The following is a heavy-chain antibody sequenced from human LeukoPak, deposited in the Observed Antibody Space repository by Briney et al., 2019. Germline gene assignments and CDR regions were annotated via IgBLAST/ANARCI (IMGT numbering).Heavy chain of an antibody. V-gene: IGHV4-4*07. CDR1: GGSFSTYY. CDR2: LYTSGST. J-gene: IGHJ4*02. CDR3: ARLSLYYGSGSYRDY. Sequence: SETLSLTCTVSGGSFSTYYWSWIRQPAGKGLEWIGRLYTSGSTNYSPSLKSRVTMSVDTSKNQFSLKLSSVTAADTAVYYCARLSLYYGSGSYRDYWGQGTLVTVSS. D-gene: IGHD3-10*01.